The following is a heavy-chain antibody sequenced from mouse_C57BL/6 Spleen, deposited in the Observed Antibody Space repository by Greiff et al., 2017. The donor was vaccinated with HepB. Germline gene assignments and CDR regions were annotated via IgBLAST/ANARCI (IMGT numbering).Heavy chain of an antibody. Sequence: QVQLQQPGAELVKPGASVKLSCKASGYTFTSYWMHWVKQRPGRGLEWIGRIDPNSGGTKYNKKFKSKATLTVDNTSGTAYMQLSSLTSEDSAVYYCAREDYYGSHWYIDVWGTGTTVTVSS. CDR3: AREDYYGSHWYIDV. CDR1: GYTFTSYW. J-gene: IGHJ1*03. V-gene: IGHV1-72*01. CDR2: IDPNSGGT. D-gene: IGHD1-1*01.